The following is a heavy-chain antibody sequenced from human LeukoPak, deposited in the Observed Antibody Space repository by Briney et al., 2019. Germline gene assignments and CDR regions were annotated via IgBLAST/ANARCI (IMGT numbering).Heavy chain of an antibody. CDR2: IIPILGTA. CDR3: AREGGYCSGGSCYDAFDI. J-gene: IGHJ3*02. Sequence: SVKVSCKASGGTFSSYAISWVRQAPGQGLEWMGGIIPILGTANYAQKFQGRVTITADESTSTAYMELSSLRSEDTAVYYCAREGGYCSGGSCYDAFDIWGQGTMVTVSS. V-gene: IGHV1-69*13. CDR1: GGTFSSYA. D-gene: IGHD2-15*01.